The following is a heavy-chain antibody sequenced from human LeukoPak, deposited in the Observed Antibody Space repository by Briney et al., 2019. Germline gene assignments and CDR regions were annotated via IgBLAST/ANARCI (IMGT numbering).Heavy chain of an antibody. D-gene: IGHD3-10*01. CDR2: IYPSGST. CDR1: GYSISSSNW. CDR3: AKYYHSGSLDY. Sequence: SETLSLTCAVSGYSISSSNWWSWVRQPPGKGLRWIGEIYPSGSTNYNPSLKSRVTISIDKSKNQFSLRLSSVTAADTAVYYCAKYYHSGSLDYWGQGTLVTVSS. J-gene: IGHJ4*02. V-gene: IGHV4-4*02.